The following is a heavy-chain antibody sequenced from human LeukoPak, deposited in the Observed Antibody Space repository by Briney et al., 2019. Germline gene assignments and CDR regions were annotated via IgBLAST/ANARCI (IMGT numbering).Heavy chain of an antibody. V-gene: IGHV3-73*01. CDR2: IRSKGNSYAT. CDR3: ARDRVGVGSNGWEN. Sequence: GGSLRLSCAASGFSFSASAMHWVRQASGKGLEWVGRIRSKGNSYATEYGASVKGRFTISRDDSKNTAYLQMNSLKTEDTAVYYCARDRVGVGSNGWENWGQGTLVIVSS. CDR1: GFSFSASA. J-gene: IGHJ4*02. D-gene: IGHD6-19*01.